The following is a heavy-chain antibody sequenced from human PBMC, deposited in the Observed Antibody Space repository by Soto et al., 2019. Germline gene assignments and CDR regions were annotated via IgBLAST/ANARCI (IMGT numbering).Heavy chain of an antibody. D-gene: IGHD2-2*01. CDR1: GYTFTSYD. Sequence: ASVKVSCKASGYTFTSYDINWVRQATGQGLEWMGWMNPNSGNTGYAQKFKGRVTMTRNTSISTAYMELSSLRSEDTAVYYCARDYVVVPAASVDYYYMDVWGKGTTVTVS. V-gene: IGHV1-8*01. CDR2: MNPNSGNT. CDR3: ARDYVVVPAASVDYYYMDV. J-gene: IGHJ6*03.